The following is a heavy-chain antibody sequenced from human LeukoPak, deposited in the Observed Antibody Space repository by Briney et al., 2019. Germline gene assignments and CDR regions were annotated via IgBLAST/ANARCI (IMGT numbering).Heavy chain of an antibody. Sequence: GGSLRLSCAASGFTFSSYSMNWVRQAPGKGLEWVSYISSSSSTIYYADSVKGRFTISRDNAKNSLYLQMNSLRAEDTAVYYCAQDIEDIVVVPAARTRHYYGMDVWGQGTTVTVSS. D-gene: IGHD2-2*01. CDR2: ISSSSSTI. CDR3: AQDIEDIVVVPAARTRHYYGMDV. CDR1: GFTFSSYS. J-gene: IGHJ6*02. V-gene: IGHV3-48*04.